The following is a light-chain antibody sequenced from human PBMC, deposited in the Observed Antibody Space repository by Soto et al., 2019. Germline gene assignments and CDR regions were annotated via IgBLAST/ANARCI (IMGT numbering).Light chain of an antibody. J-gene: IGKJ3*01. CDR3: QQYWTSPVI. V-gene: IGKV4-1*01. CDR1: KSLLYSLNSENY. CDR2: WAS. Sequence: DIVMTQSPDSLAVSLGERATINCKSSKSLLYSLNSENYFAWYQQRPGQSPRLLISWASTRESGGPDRFSGSVSGTDFTLTISSLQAEDVAVYYCQQYWTSPVIFGPGTKVDIK.